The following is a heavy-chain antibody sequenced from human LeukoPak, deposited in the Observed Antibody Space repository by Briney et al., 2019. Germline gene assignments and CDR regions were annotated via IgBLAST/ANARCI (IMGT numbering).Heavy chain of an antibody. CDR3: ARDGDGYNSPRLGFDY. CDR2: IIPIFGTA. CDR1: GGTFSSYA. Sequence: SVKVSCKASGGTFSSYAISWVRQAPGQGLEWMGGIIPIFGTANYAQKFQGRATITADESTSTAYMELSSLRSEDTAVYYCARDGDGYNSPRLGFDYWGQGTLVTVSS. D-gene: IGHD5-24*01. J-gene: IGHJ4*02. V-gene: IGHV1-69*01.